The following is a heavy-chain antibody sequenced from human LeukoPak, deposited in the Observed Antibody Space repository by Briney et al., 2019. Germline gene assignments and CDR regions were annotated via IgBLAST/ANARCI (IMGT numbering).Heavy chain of an antibody. CDR2: ISGSGGRT. Sequence: GGTLRLSCAASGFTFSFYGMSWVRQAPGKGLEWVSAISGSGGRTYYADSVKGRFTISRDNSKNTLYLQMNSLRAEDTAVYYCARSRDGYNPHDYWGQGTLVTVSS. J-gene: IGHJ4*02. D-gene: IGHD5-24*01. CDR3: ARSRDGYNPHDY. CDR1: GFTFSFYG. V-gene: IGHV3-23*01.